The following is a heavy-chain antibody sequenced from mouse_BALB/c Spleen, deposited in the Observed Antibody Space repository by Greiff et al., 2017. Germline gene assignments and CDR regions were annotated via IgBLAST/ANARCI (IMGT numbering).Heavy chain of an antibody. J-gene: IGHJ2*01. CDR3: ARGRDYYSYFDD. V-gene: IGHV5-6-5*01. D-gene: IGHD1-1*01. Sequence: EVMLVESGGGLVKPGGSLKLSCAASGFTFSSYAMSWVRQTPEKRLEWVASISSGGSTYYPDSVKGRFTISRDNARNILYLQMSSLRSEDTAMYYCARGRDYYSYFDDWGQGTTLTVSS. CDR1: GFTFSSYA. CDR2: ISSGGST.